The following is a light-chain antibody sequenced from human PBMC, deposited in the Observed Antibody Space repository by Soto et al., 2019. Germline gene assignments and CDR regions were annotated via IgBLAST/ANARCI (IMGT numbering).Light chain of an antibody. CDR2: GAS. J-gene: IGKJ1*01. Sequence: EIVLTQSPGTLSLSPGERATLSCRASQRISGNYLAWYQQKPGQAPRLLIYGASTRATGIPDRFSGGGSGTDFTLTISRLEPEDFAVYYCQLGEFSQGTKVEIQ. CDR1: QRISGNY. CDR3: QLGE. V-gene: IGKV3-20*01.